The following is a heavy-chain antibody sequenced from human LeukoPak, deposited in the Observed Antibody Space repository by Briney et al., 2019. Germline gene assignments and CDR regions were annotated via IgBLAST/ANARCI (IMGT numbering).Heavy chain of an antibody. J-gene: IGHJ4*02. CDR1: GFTFSDAW. D-gene: IGHD3-9*01. V-gene: IGHV3-15*01. CDR3: TTDPYYDFLTGSSGYFDY. CDR2: IKSKTDGGTT. Sequence: GGSLRLSCAASGFTFSDAWMSWVRQAPGKGLEWVGRIKSKTDGGTTDFAAPVKGRFTISRDDSKNTLYLQMNSLKTEDTAVYFCTTDPYYDFLTGSSGYFDYWGQGTLVTVSS.